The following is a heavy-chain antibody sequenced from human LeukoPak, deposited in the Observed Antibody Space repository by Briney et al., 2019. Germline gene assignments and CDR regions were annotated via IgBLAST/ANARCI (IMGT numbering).Heavy chain of an antibody. V-gene: IGHV3-66*01. CDR2: IYSGGST. Sequence: TGGSLRLSCAASGFTVSSNYMSWVRQAPGKGLEWVSVIYSGGSTYYADSVKGRFTISRDNSKNTLYLQMNSLRAEDTAVYYCARARPSCSGGSCYSGGVDYWGQGTLVTVSS. D-gene: IGHD2-15*01. J-gene: IGHJ4*02. CDR3: ARARPSCSGGSCYSGGVDY. CDR1: GFTVSSNY.